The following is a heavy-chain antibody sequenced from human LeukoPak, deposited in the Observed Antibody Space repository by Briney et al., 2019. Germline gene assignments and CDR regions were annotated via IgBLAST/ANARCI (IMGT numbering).Heavy chain of an antibody. CDR2: IYTSGST. Sequence: SETLSLTCTVSGGSISSGSYYWSWIRQPAGKGLEWIGRIYTSGSTNYNPSLKSRVTISVDTSKNQFSLKLSSVTAADTAVYYCAREASMVRGVITNRAYYYYCYMDVWGKGTTVTISS. J-gene: IGHJ6*03. D-gene: IGHD3-10*01. CDR1: GGSISSGSYY. V-gene: IGHV4-61*02. CDR3: AREASMVRGVITNRAYYYYCYMDV.